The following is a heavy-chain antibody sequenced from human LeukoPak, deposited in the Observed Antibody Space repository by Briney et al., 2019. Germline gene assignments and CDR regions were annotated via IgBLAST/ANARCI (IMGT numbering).Heavy chain of an antibody. Sequence: GGSLRLSCAASGFTFSSYGMHWVRQAPGKGLEWVAVIWYGGSNKYYADSVKGRFTISRDNSKNTLYLQMNSLRAEDTAVYYCARVRSFHQNMVRALDYWGQGTLVSVSS. V-gene: IGHV3-33*08. CDR1: GFTFSSYG. CDR3: ARVRSFHQNMVRALDY. D-gene: IGHD3-10*01. CDR2: IWYGGSNK. J-gene: IGHJ4*02.